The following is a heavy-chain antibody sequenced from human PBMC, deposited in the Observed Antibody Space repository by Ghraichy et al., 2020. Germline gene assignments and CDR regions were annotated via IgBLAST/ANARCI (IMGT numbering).Heavy chain of an antibody. V-gene: IGHV3-7*04. CDR3: GRGGVIYGSNLIDY. Sequence: GGSLRLSCAASGFTFNTYYMTWVRQAPGKGLEWVANIKQDGSEKFYVDSVKGRFTISRDNAKDSVYLQMNSLRAEDTAVYYCGRGGVIYGSNLIDYWGQGSQVTVSS. CDR1: GFTFNTYY. CDR2: IKQDGSEK. D-gene: IGHD5-18*01. J-gene: IGHJ4*02.